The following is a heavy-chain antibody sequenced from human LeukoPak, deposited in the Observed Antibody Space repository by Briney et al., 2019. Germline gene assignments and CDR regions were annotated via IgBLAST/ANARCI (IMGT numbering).Heavy chain of an antibody. D-gene: IGHD6-19*01. J-gene: IGHJ4*02. V-gene: IGHV4-59*01. CDR3: ARGDIAVAGTFGY. Sequence: SETLSLTCTVSGGSISSYYWSWIRQPPGKGLEWIGYIYYSGSTNYNPSLKSRVTISVDTSKNQFSLKLSSVTAADTAAYYCARGDIAVAGTFGYWGQGTLVTVSS. CDR1: GGSISSYY. CDR2: IYYSGST.